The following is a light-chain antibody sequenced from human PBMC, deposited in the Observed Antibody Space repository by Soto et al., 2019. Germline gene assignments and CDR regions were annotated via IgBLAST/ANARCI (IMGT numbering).Light chain of an antibody. Sequence: DIVMTQSPDSLAVSLGERATINCKSSQSVLYRSKNKNYLAWYQQKPGQPPKLLIYWASTRESGVPDRFSGSGSGTDFTLTISSLQAEDVAVYYCQQYYTTPLTCGGGTKVEIK. CDR1: QSVLYRSKNKNY. CDR3: QQYYTTPLT. V-gene: IGKV4-1*01. CDR2: WAS. J-gene: IGKJ4*01.